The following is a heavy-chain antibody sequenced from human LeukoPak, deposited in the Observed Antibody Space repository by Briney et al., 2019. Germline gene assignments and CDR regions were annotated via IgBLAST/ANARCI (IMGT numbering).Heavy chain of an antibody. Sequence: PSDTLSLTCTVSGGSISSYYWSWIRQPPGKGLEWIGYIYYSGSTNYNPSLRSRVTISVDTSKNQFSLKLSSVTAADTAVYYCARHTNQRLVGFDYWGQGTLVTVSS. D-gene: IGHD6-13*01. CDR2: IYYSGST. V-gene: IGHV4-59*08. CDR3: ARHTNQRLVGFDY. J-gene: IGHJ4*02. CDR1: GGSISSYY.